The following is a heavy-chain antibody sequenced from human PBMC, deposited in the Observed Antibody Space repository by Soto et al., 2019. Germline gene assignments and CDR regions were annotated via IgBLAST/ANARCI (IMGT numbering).Heavy chain of an antibody. Sequence: SLRLSCAASGFTFSTFGMHWVRRAPGKGLEWVANIWNDGTNTYYADFAKGRFTVSRDNSKNTLFLQMNSLRAEDTAVYYCARERVDIAMAHFDYWGQGILVTVSS. V-gene: IGHV3-33*02. CDR3: ARERVDIAMAHFDY. CDR2: IWNDGTNT. D-gene: IGHD5-18*01. CDR1: GFTFSTFG. J-gene: IGHJ4*02.